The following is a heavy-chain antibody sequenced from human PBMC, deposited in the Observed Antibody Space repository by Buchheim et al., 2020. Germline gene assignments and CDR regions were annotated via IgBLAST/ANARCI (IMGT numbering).Heavy chain of an antibody. J-gene: IGHJ2*01. CDR2: IYPGDSDS. D-gene: IGHD3-22*01. CDR3: ARQGSPRTHYYDSSAYSWYFDL. V-gene: IGHV5-51*01. CDR1: GYSFTTYW. Sequence: EVQLVQSGAEVKKPGESLRISCKGSGYSFTTYWIAWVRQMPGKGLEWMGIIYPGDSDSTYGPSFQGQVTFSAAKSISPAYLQWSTLKASDTAMYYCARQGSPRTHYYDSSAYSWYFDLWGRGTL.